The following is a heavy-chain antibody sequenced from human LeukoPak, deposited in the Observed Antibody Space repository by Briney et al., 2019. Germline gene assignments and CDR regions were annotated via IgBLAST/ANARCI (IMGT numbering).Heavy chain of an antibody. J-gene: IGHJ5*02. CDR2: INHSGST. V-gene: IGHV4-34*01. D-gene: IGHD6-13*01. CDR1: GGSFSGYY. CDR3: ARPYFNTGIAVP. Sequence: SETLSLTCAVYGGSFSGYYWSWIRQPPGKGLEWIGEINHSGSTNYNPSLESRVTISVDTSKNQFSLKLSSVTAADTAVYYCARPYFNTGIAVPWGQGTLVTVSS.